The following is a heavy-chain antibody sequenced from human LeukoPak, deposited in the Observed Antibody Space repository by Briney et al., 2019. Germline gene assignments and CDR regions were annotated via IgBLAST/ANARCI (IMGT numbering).Heavy chain of an antibody. D-gene: IGHD3-9*01. Sequence: PGGSLRLSCAASGFTVSSNYMSWVRQAPGKGLEWVSVIYSGGSTYYADSVKGRFTISRDNSKNTLYLQMNSLRAEDTAVYYCARVSLTGYFPDAFDIWGQGTMVTVSS. CDR1: GFTVSSNY. V-gene: IGHV3-66*01. J-gene: IGHJ3*02. CDR3: ARVSLTGYFPDAFDI. CDR2: IYSGGST.